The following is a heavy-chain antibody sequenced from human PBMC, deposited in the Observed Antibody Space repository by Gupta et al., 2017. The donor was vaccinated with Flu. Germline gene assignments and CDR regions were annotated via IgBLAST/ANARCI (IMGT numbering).Heavy chain of an antibody. CDR1: GFSFSNFG. V-gene: IGHV3-30*18. J-gene: IGHJ6*02. CDR3: AKDWKWNYNNYGMNV. Sequence: QEQVVEPGGGGVQPGRSLRLSCAASGFSFSNFGIHWVAQAPGKGLEWVAVTSYDGSSKDYADSVKGRFTISRDNSKNTLYLQMNSLRTEDTAVYHCAKDWKWNYNNYGMNVWGQGTTVTVSS. D-gene: IGHD5-24*01. CDR2: TSYDGSSK.